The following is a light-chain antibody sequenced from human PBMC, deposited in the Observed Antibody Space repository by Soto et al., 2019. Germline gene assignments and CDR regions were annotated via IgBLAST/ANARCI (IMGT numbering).Light chain of an antibody. CDR2: DAS. CDR3: QPRSNWRLFT. CDR1: QGVSSY. V-gene: IGKV3D-11*01. Sequence: IVLTQSPATLSLSPGERDTLSCRASQGVSSYLAWCQQKPGQAPRLLIYDASNRATGIPARCSVSGPVTDVPLTISSLEPEYFSVYYCQPRSNWRLFTCGRGTGLDIQ. J-gene: IGKJ3*01.